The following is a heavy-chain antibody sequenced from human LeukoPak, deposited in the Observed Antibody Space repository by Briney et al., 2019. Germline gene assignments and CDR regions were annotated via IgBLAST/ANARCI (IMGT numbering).Heavy chain of an antibody. CDR1: GGSISSHD. Sequence: SETLSLTCTVSGGSISSHDWGWLRQPPGKGLEWIGYIYDSGSTTYNPSLKSRVTILVDTSKDQVSLKLSSVTAADTAVYYCARGRRGRYYDISRYNYFDYWGQGTLVTVSS. CDR3: ARGRRGRYYDISRYNYFDY. J-gene: IGHJ4*02. CDR2: IYDSGST. D-gene: IGHD3-22*01. V-gene: IGHV4-59*11.